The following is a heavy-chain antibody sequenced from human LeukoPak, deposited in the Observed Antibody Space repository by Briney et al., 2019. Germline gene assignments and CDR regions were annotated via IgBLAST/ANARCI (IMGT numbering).Heavy chain of an antibody. CDR2: IYGSGST. J-gene: IGHJ4*02. CDR1: GGSISSSY. V-gene: IGHV4-59*08. CDR3: ARLQYTGSYYPDY. D-gene: IGHD1-26*01. Sequence: PETLSLTCTVSGGSISSSYWSWIRQPPGKGLEWIGYIYGSGSTNYNPSLKSRVTISVDTSKNLFSLKLSSVTAADTAVYYCARLQYTGSYYPDYWGQGILVTVSS.